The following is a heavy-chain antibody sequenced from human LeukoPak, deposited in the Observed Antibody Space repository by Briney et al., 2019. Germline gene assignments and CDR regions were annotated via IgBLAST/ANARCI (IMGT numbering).Heavy chain of an antibody. CDR1: GYTFTGYY. CDR3: AREGGYSGYDVGNYYYYGMDV. V-gene: IGHV1-2*04. D-gene: IGHD5-12*01. Sequence: ASVKVSCKASGYTFTGYYMHWVRQAPGQGLEWMGWINPNSGGTNYAQKFQGWVTMTRDTSISTAYMELSRLRSDDTAVYYCAREGGYSGYDVGNYYYYGMDVWGQGTMVTVSS. CDR2: INPNSGGT. J-gene: IGHJ6*02.